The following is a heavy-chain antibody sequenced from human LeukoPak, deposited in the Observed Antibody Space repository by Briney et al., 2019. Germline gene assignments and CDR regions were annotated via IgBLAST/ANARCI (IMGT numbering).Heavy chain of an antibody. V-gene: IGHV3-15*07. CDR2: IKSKTDGGTT. CDR1: GFTFSNAW. J-gene: IGHJ4*02. CDR3: TTDLGYSSSDFDY. D-gene: IGHD6-13*01. Sequence: GGSLRLSCAASGFTFSNAWMNWVRQAPGKGLEWVGRIKSKTDGGTTDYAAPVKGRFTISRDDSKNTLYLQMNSLKTEDTAVYYCTTDLGYSSSDFDYWGQGTLVTVSS.